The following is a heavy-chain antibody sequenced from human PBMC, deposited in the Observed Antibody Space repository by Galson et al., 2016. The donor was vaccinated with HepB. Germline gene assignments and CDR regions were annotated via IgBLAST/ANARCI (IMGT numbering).Heavy chain of an antibody. CDR2: INPSRGST. CDR3: ARAASEIPRVISDS. D-gene: IGHD2-21*01. J-gene: IGHJ4*02. V-gene: IGHV1-46*01. CDR1: GYIFTAHY. Sequence: SVKVSCKASGYIFTAHYMHWVRQAPGQGLEWMGIINPSRGSTSYTQKFHGRITMTGDSSTNTVYMELSSLTYEDTAVYFCARAASEIPRVISDSWGQGSLVIVSS.